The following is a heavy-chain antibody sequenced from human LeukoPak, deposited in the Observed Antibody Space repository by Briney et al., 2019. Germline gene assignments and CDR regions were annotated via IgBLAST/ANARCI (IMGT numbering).Heavy chain of an antibody. V-gene: IGHV4-59*01. D-gene: IGHD3-22*01. J-gene: IGHJ3*02. CDR3: ARTGGYYSPSAFDI. CDR1: GGSISSYY. CDR2: IYYSGST. Sequence: KPSETLSLTCTVSGGSISSYYWSWVRQPPGKGLVWIGYIYYSGSTNYNPSLKSRVTISVDTSKNQFSLKLSSVTAADTAVYYCARTGGYYSPSAFDIWGQGTMVTVSS.